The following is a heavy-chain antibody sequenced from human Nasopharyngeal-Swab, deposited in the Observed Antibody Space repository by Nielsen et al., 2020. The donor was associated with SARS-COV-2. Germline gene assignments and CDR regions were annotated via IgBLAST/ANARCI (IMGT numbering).Heavy chain of an antibody. CDR3: ARERYDILTGYYPPPYYGMDV. CDR2: IIPTFGTT. V-gene: IGHV1-69*01. Sequence: SVDVSCKASGGTFSSYAISWVRHAPGQGLEWMGGIIPTFGTTNYAQKFQGRVTITADESTSTAYMELSSLRSGDTAVYYCARERYDILTGYYPPPYYGMDVWGQGTTVTVSS. CDR1: GGTFSSYA. J-gene: IGHJ6*02. D-gene: IGHD3-9*01.